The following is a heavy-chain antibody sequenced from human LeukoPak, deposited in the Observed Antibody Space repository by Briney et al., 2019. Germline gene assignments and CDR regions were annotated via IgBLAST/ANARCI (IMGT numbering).Heavy chain of an antibody. Sequence: SETLSLTCAVYGGSFSGYYWSWIRQPPGKGPEWIGEINHSGSTNYNPSLKSRVTIPVDTSKNQFSLKLSSVTAADTAVYYCAAWGDSGLVFDYWGQGTLVTVSS. CDR3: AAWGDSGLVFDY. V-gene: IGHV4-34*01. D-gene: IGHD6-19*01. CDR2: INHSGST. J-gene: IGHJ4*02. CDR1: GGSFSGYY.